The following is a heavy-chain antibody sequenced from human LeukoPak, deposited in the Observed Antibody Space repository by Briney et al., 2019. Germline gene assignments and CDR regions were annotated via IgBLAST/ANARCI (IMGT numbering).Heavy chain of an antibody. Sequence: GESLKISCKGSGYSFTSYWIGWVRQMPGKGLEWMGIIYPGDSDTRYSPSFQGQVTISADKSISTAYLQWSSLKASDTAMYYCARRQWTSRSYPGAFDIWGQGTMVTVSS. CDR3: ARRQWTSRSYPGAFDI. V-gene: IGHV5-51*01. J-gene: IGHJ3*02. CDR1: GYSFTSYW. CDR2: IYPGDSDT. D-gene: IGHD1-26*01.